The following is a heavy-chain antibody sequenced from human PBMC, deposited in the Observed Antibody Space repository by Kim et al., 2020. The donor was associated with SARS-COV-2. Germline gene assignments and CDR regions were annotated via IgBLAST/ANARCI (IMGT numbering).Heavy chain of an antibody. J-gene: IGHJ4*02. CDR1: GYTFTSYD. Sequence: ASVKVSCKASGYTFTSYDINWVRQATGQGLEWMGWMNPNSGNTGYAQKFQGRVTMTRNTSISTAYMELSSLRSEDTAVYYCARELPPYYYGSGSYETLWGQGTLVTVSS. D-gene: IGHD3-10*01. CDR2: MNPNSGNT. V-gene: IGHV1-8*01. CDR3: ARELPPYYYGSGSYETL.